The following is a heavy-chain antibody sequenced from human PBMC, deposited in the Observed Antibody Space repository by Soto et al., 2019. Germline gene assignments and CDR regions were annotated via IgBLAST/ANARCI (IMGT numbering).Heavy chain of an antibody. J-gene: IGHJ6*01. D-gene: IGHD6-19*01. CDR3: ARQRFFAVAGIYDYYGMDV. CDR1: GYTFTSNY. CDR2: INPSGGST. Sequence: AAVKACCKTPGYTFTSNYILWVRQAPGQGHEWMGIINPSGGSTSYEQKFKGRVNMTRETPTSTFYMELSSLRSEDTAVYYCARQRFFAVAGIYDYYGMDVW. V-gene: IGHV1-46*01.